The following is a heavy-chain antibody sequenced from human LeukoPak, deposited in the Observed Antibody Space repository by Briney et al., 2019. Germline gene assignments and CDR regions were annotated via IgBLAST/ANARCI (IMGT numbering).Heavy chain of an antibody. V-gene: IGHV3-30*02. J-gene: IGHJ4*02. Sequence: GGSLRLSCAASGFTFSSYGMHWVRQAPGKGLEWVAFIRYDGSNKYYADSAKGRFTISRDNSKNTLYLQMNSLRAEDTAVYYCAKVAVTTQGGTDYWGQGTLVTVSS. CDR2: IRYDGSNK. D-gene: IGHD4-17*01. CDR1: GFTFSSYG. CDR3: AKVAVTTQGGTDY.